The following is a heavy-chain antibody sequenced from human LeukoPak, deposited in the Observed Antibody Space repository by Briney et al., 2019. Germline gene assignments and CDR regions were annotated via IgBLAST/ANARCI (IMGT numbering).Heavy chain of an antibody. J-gene: IGHJ4*02. CDR3: AMGIHQKNDY. CDR2: ISGSGGST. CDR1: GFTFSSYA. V-gene: IGHV3-23*01. Sequence: GGSLRLSCAASGFTFSSYAMSWVRQAPGNGLEWVSGISGSGGSTYYADSVKGRFTISRDNAKNSLYLQMNSLRAEDTAVYYCAMGIHQKNDYWGQGTLVTVSS. D-gene: IGHD5-18*01.